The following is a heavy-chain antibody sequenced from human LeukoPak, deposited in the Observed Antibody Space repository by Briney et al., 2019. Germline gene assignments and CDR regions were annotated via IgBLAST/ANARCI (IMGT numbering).Heavy chain of an antibody. Sequence: PSETLSLTCTVSGGSISSGSYYWSWIRQPAGKGLEWIGRIYTSGSTNYNPSLKSRVTISVDTSKNQFSLKLSSVTAADTAVYARGPTYQPIDFWGQGTLVTVSS. CDR2: IYTSGST. V-gene: IGHV4-61*02. CDR3: GPTYQPIDF. D-gene: IGHD2-2*01. J-gene: IGHJ4*02. CDR1: GGSISSGSYY.